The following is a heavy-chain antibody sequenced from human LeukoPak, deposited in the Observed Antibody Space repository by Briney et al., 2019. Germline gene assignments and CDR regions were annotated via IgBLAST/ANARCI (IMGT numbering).Heavy chain of an antibody. CDR2: ISSRGTTI. V-gene: IGHV3-48*03. J-gene: IGHJ4*02. CDR3: AREDVLRGVPYLDY. CDR1: GFTFSGYE. Sequence: GGSLRLSCAASGFTFSGYEMNWVRQSPGKGLEWIPYISSRGTTIYYADSVRGRFTVSRDNAKNSLYLQMNSLRAEDTAVYYCAREDVLRGVPYLDYWGQGTLVTVSS. D-gene: IGHD3-10*01.